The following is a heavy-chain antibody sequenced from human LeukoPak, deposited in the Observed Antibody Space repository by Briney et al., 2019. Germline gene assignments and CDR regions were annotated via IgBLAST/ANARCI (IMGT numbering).Heavy chain of an antibody. CDR3: VRRVRYFGQNDY. J-gene: IGHJ4*02. D-gene: IGHD3-9*01. Sequence: ASETLSLTCTVSGASMSDYYWSWIRQPPGKGLEWIGYIYYTGCTNYNPSLKSRVTMSVDTSKNQISLKLSSVTAADSAVYYCVRRVRYFGQNDYWGQGTLATVSS. CDR1: GASMSDYY. V-gene: IGHV4-59*08. CDR2: IYYTGCT.